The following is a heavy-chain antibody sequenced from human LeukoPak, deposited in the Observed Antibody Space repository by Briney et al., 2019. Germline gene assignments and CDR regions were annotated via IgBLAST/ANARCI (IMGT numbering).Heavy chain of an antibody. CDR1: GFTFSSYS. CDR2: ISSSSSYI. Sequence: GGSLRLSCAASGFTFSSYSMNWVRQAPGKGLEWVSSISSSSSYIYYADSVKGRFTISRDNAKNSLYLQMNSLRAEDTAVYYCARSCSSTSCSDYWGQRTLVTVSS. J-gene: IGHJ4*02. V-gene: IGHV3-21*01. CDR3: ARSCSSTSCSDY. D-gene: IGHD2-2*01.